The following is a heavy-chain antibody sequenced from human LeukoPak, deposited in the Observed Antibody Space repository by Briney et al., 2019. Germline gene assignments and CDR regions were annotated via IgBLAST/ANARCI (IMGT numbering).Heavy chain of an antibody. V-gene: IGHV1-46*01. Sequence: ASVKVSCKASGYTFTSYYMHWVRQAPGQGLEWMGIINPSGGSTSYAQKFQGRVTMTRDMSTSTVYMELSSLRSEDTAVYYCARGPTLDIVVVPANYYMDVWGKGTTVTVSS. CDR3: ARGPTLDIVVVPANYYMDV. D-gene: IGHD2-2*01. CDR2: INPSGGST. CDR1: GYTFTSYY. J-gene: IGHJ6*03.